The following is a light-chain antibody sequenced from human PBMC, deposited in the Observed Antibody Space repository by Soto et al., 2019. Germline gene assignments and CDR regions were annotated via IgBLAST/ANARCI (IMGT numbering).Light chain of an antibody. CDR2: AAS. CDR1: KGISSY. J-gene: IGKJ1*01. Sequence: AIRMTQSPSSFSASTGDRVTITCRASKGISSYLAWYQQKPGKAPKLLIYAASTLQSGVPSRFSGSGSGTEFTLTISCLQSEDFATYYCQQYYSYPPWTFGQGTKVEIK. V-gene: IGKV1-8*01. CDR3: QQYYSYPPWT.